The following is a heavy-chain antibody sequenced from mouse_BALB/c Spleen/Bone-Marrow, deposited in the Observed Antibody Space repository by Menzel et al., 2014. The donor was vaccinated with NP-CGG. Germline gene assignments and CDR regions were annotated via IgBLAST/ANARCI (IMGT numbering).Heavy chain of an antibody. CDR1: GYTFTTSG. D-gene: IGHD3-3*01. V-gene: IGHV1-77*01. CDR2: IFPGNIST. CDR3: SRGGYLGGYFDV. Sequence: VQLQESGVELVKPGASVKLSCKASGYTFTTSGINWVRQRPEQGLAWIGRIFPGNISTEYNEKFKVKATLTTDKSSSTAYMQLSRLTSEDSAVYLCSRGGYLGGYFDVWSAGTTVNVSS. J-gene: IGHJ1*01.